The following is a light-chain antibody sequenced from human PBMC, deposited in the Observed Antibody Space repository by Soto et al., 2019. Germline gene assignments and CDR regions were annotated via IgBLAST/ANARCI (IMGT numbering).Light chain of an antibody. V-gene: IGKV3-20*01. Sequence: EIVLTQSPGTLSLSPGKRATLSCRASESVSTSYLAWYQQKPGQAPRLLIYGASGRATGIPDRFSVSASGTDFPLTIRRLEPEDFAVYYCQHYGTSALFGPGTKVDIK. CDR3: QHYGTSAL. CDR2: GAS. J-gene: IGKJ3*01. CDR1: ESVSTSY.